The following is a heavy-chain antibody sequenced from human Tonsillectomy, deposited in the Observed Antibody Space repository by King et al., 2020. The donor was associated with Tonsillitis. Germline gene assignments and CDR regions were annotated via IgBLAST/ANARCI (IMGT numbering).Heavy chain of an antibody. V-gene: IGHV3-43*01. J-gene: IGHJ4*02. CDR3: AKYGSLYYDILTGYYMAHFDY. D-gene: IGHD3-9*01. CDR1: GFTFDDYT. Sequence: VQLVESGGVVVQPGGSLRLSCAASGFTFDDYTMHWVRQAPGKGLEWVSLISWDGGSTYYADSVKGRFTISRDNSKNSLYLQMNSLRTEDTALYYCAKYGSLYYDILTGYYMAHFDYWGQGTLVTVSS. CDR2: ISWDGGST.